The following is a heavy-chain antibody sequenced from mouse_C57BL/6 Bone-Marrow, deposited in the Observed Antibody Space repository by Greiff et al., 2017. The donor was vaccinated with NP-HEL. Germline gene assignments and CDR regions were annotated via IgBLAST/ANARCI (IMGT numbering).Heavy chain of an antibody. D-gene: IGHD2-5*01. CDR1: GFSFNTYA. CDR3: VRQRGYSNYWYFDV. Sequence: EVKLMESGGGLVQPKGSLKLSCAASGFSFNTYAMNWVRQAPGQGLEWVARIRSKSNNYATYYADSVKDRFTISRDDSESMLYLQMNNLKTEDTAMYYCVRQRGYSNYWYFDVWGTGTTVTVSS. CDR2: IRSKSNNYAT. J-gene: IGHJ1*03. V-gene: IGHV10-1*01.